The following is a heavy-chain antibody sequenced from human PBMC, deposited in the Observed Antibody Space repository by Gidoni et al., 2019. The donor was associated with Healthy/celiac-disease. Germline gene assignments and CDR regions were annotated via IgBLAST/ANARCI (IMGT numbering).Heavy chain of an antibody. Sequence: EVHLLESVGGLVQPGGSLRLSCAASGFTFSSYAMSWVRQAPGKGLEWVSAISGSGGSTYYADSVKGRFTISRDNSKNTLYLQMNSLRAEDTAVYYCAKDGSDYGDSAGDFYWGQGTLVTVSS. CDR2: ISGSGGST. CDR1: GFTFSSYA. D-gene: IGHD4-17*01. CDR3: AKDGSDYGDSAGDFY. V-gene: IGHV3-23*01. J-gene: IGHJ4*02.